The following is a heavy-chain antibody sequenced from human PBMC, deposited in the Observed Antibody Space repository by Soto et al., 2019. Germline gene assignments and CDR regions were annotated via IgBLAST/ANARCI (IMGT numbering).Heavy chain of an antibody. CDR3: ATHNYYTFXY. D-gene: IGHD3-22*01. CDR1: GFTFSTYS. Sequence: GGSLGLSCAASGFTFSTYSMNWVRQAPGKGLEWVSYISSSSSTIFYTDSVKGRFTVSRDNAKNSLYLQMNSLRAEDTALYYCATHNYYTFXYWGQGALVXVSS. CDR2: ISSSSSTI. V-gene: IGHV3-48*01. J-gene: IGHJ4*02.